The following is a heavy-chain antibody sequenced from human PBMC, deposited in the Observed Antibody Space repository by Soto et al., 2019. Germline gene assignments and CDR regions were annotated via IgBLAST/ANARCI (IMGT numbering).Heavy chain of an antibody. Sequence: SETLSLTCTVSGGSISSYYWSWIRQPAGKGLEWIGRIYTSGSTNYNPSLKSRVTMSVDTSKNQFSLKLSSVTAADTAVYYCARDAPYSSSWEYYYYYYGMDVWGQGTTVTAP. CDR1: GGSISSYY. J-gene: IGHJ6*02. CDR2: IYTSGST. V-gene: IGHV4-4*07. D-gene: IGHD6-13*01. CDR3: ARDAPYSSSWEYYYYYYGMDV.